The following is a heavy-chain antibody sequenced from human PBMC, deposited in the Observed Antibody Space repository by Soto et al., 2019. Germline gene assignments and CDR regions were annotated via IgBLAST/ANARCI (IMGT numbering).Heavy chain of an antibody. CDR3: ARGSSSYYDYGMDV. V-gene: IGHV4-30-2*01. J-gene: IGHJ6*02. CDR1: GDSITRGGYS. Sequence: SETLSLTCTVSGDSITRGGYSWTWIRQPPGRALEWIGNIYDSGSTSYNPSLKSRVTMSVDTSKNQFSLRLTSVTAADTAVYFCARGSSSYYDYGMDVWGQGTTVTVSS. D-gene: IGHD6-6*01. CDR2: IYDSGST.